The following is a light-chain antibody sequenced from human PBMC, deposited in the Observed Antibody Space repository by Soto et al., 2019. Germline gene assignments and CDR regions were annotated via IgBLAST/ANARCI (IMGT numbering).Light chain of an antibody. CDR1: QNVRSPY. Sequence: EIVLTQSPGTLSLSPGERATLSCRASQNVRSPYLAWYQQKPGQAPRLLIYAASSRAAGIPDRFSGSGSGTDFTLTISILGPEDFAVYYCQQYGNSAWTFGQGTKVEIK. CDR2: AAS. V-gene: IGKV3-20*01. CDR3: QQYGNSAWT. J-gene: IGKJ1*01.